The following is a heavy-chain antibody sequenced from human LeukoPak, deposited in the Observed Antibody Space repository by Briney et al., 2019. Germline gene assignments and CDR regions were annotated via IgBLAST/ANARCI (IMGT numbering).Heavy chain of an antibody. V-gene: IGHV3-7*03. CDR2: IKQDGGEK. D-gene: IGHD3-10*01. CDR1: GFTFSSYL. CDR3: AKNIWFGESSDAFHI. Sequence: PGGSLRLSCAASGFTFSSYLMSWVRQAPGKGLEWVANIKQDGGEKYYVDSVKGRFTISRDNSKNTLYLQMNSLRAEDTAVYYCAKNIWFGESSDAFHIWGRGTMVTVSS. J-gene: IGHJ3*02.